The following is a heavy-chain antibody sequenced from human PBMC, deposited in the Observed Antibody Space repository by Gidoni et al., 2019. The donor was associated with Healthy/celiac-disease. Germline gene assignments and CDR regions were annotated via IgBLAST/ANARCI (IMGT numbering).Heavy chain of an antibody. CDR2: IYYSGST. CDR3: ARSSPGEAIFDY. Sequence: QLQLQESGPGLLKPSETLSLTCTVSGGSISSSSYYWGWIRQPPGKGLEWIGSIYYSGSTYYNPSLKSRVTISVDTSKNQFSLKLSSVTAADTAVYYCARSSPGEAIFDYWGQGTLVTVSS. J-gene: IGHJ4*02. V-gene: IGHV4-39*01. CDR1: GGSISSSSYY. D-gene: IGHD3-10*01.